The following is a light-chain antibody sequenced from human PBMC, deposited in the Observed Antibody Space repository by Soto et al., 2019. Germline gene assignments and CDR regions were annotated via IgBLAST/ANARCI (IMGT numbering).Light chain of an antibody. CDR1: QSVSSSY. CDR2: GAS. CDR3: QQYKSWPIT. J-gene: IGKJ5*01. Sequence: EIVLPQSPGTLSLSPGERGTLSCRPSQSVSSSYLAWYQQKPGQAPRRVVYGASTWATGVPPRFTGSGSGTEFTLTSSGLQSEDFAVYYCQQYKSWPITFGQGTRLEIK. V-gene: IGKV3-20*01.